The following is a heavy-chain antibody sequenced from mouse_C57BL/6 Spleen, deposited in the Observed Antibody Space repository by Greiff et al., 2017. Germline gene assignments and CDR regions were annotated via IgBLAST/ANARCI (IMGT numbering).Heavy chain of an antibody. CDR1: GYSFTDYN. V-gene: IGHV1-39*01. CDR3: ARGGYYYGSSSYYAMDY. J-gene: IGHJ4*01. Sequence: EVKLMESGPELVKPGASVKISCKASGYSFTDYNMNWVKQSNGKSLEWIGVINPNYGTTSYNQKFKGKATLTVDQSSSTAYMQLNSLTSEDSAVYYCARGGYYYGSSSYYAMDYWGQGTSVTVSS. CDR2: INPNYGTT. D-gene: IGHD1-1*01.